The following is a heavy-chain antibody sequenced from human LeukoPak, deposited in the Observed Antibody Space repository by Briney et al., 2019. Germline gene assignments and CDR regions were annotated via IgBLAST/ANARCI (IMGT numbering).Heavy chain of an antibody. Sequence: GRSLRLSCAASGFTFSSYGMHWVRQAPGKGLEWVAVISYDGSNKYYADSVEGRFTISRDNSKNTLYLQMNSLRAEDTAVYYCAKAFPPGYCSSTSCRSFYFDYWGQGTLVTVSS. J-gene: IGHJ4*02. V-gene: IGHV3-30*18. D-gene: IGHD2-2*01. CDR3: AKAFPPGYCSSTSCRSFYFDY. CDR1: GFTFSSYG. CDR2: ISYDGSNK.